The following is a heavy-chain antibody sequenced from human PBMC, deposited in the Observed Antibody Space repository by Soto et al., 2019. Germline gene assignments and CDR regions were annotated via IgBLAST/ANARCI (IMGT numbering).Heavy chain of an antibody. CDR1: GFTFSSYI. D-gene: IGHD1-26*01. CDR3: ARRVVGAIGYFDY. Sequence: EVQLLESGGGLEQPGGSLRLSCAASGFTFSSYIMAWVRQAPGKGLEWVLSIVESVGTTYYADSVKGRFTISRDNSRNTLYLQMNSLRAEDTAVYYCARRVVGAIGYFDYLGQGTLVTVSS. CDR2: IVESVGTT. V-gene: IGHV3-23*01. J-gene: IGHJ4*02.